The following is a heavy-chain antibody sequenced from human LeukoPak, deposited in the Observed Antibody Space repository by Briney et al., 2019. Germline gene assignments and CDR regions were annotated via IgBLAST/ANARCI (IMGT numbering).Heavy chain of an antibody. CDR1: GFTFNSYW. CDR3: ARYNSAWKTDDY. D-gene: IGHD6-19*01. J-gene: IGHJ4*02. V-gene: IGHV3-7*03. Sequence: GGSLRLSCAASGFTFNSYWMTWVRQAPGKGLEWVADIKQDESDKYYAGSVKGRFTISRDNAKNSLYLQMNSLRAEDTAVHFCARYNSAWKTDDYWGQGTLVTVSS. CDR2: IKQDESDK.